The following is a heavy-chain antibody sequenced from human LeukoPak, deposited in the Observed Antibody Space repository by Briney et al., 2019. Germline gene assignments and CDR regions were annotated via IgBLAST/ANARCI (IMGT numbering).Heavy chain of an antibody. CDR1: GGSISSGGYY. J-gene: IGHJ3*02. CDR2: IYHSGST. CDR3: ARGILGSPLGDAFDI. Sequence: PSQTLSLTCTVSGGSISSGGYYWSWIRQPPGKGLEWIGYIYHSGSTYYNPSLKSRVTISVDRSKNQFSLKLSSVTAADTAVYYCARGILGSPLGDAFDIWGQGTMVTVSS. V-gene: IGHV4-30-2*01. D-gene: IGHD3-3*01.